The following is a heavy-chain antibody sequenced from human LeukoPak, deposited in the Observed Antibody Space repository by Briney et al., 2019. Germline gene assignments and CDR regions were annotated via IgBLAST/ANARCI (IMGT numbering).Heavy chain of an antibody. CDR2: IYSDGNT. J-gene: IGHJ4*02. CDR1: GFTVTRNF. D-gene: IGHD1-1*01. Sequence: GGSLRLSCAASGFTVTRNFMSWVRQAPGKGLEWVSVIYSDGNTYYADSVKGRFTVSRDTSKNTMSLQMNSMRGEDTAVYYCARGGSDDWKRFDSWGQGTLVTVSP. V-gene: IGHV3-53*01. CDR3: ARGGSDDWKRFDS.